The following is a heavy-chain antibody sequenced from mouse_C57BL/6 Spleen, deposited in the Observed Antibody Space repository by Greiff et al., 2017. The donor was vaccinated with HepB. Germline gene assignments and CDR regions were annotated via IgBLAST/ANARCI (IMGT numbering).Heavy chain of an antibody. CDR2: ISSGGSYT. D-gene: IGHD1-1*01. CDR3: ARHGSVVDY. V-gene: IGHV5-6*01. CDR1: GFTFSSYG. J-gene: IGHJ2*01. Sequence: EVQVVESGGDLVKPGGSLKLSCAASGFTFSSYGMSWVRQTPDKRLEWVATISSGGSYTYYPDSVKGRFTISRDNAKNTLYLQMSSLKSEDTAMYYCARHGSVVDYWGQGTTLTVSS.